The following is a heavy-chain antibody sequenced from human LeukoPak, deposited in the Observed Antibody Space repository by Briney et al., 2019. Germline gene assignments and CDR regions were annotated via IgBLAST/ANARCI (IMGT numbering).Heavy chain of an antibody. J-gene: IGHJ5*02. V-gene: IGHV1-3*03. CDR3: ARANSPKWELLGWFDP. D-gene: IGHD1-26*01. CDR2: INAGNGNT. CDR1: GYTFTSYA. Sequence: GASVKVSCKASGYTFTSYAMHWVRQAPGQRLEWMGWINAGNGNTKYSQEFQGRVTITRDTSASTAYMELSSLRSEDTAVYYCARANSPKWELLGWFDPWGQGTLVTVSS.